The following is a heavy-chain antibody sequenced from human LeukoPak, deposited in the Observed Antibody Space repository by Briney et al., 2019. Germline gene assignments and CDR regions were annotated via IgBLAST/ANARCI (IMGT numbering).Heavy chain of an antibody. D-gene: IGHD3-9*01. CDR2: INHSGST. CDR1: GGSFSGYY. CDR3: ARRRVLRYFET. Sequence: SEILSLTCAVYGGSFSGYYWSWIRQPPGKGLEWIGEINHSGSTNYNPSLKSRVTISVDTSKNQFSLKLSSVTAADTAVYYCARRRVLRYFETWGQGTLVTVSS. J-gene: IGHJ5*02. V-gene: IGHV4-34*01.